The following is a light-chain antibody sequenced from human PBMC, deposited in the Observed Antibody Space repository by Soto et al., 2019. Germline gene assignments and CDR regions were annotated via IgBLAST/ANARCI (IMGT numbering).Light chain of an antibody. V-gene: IGKV3-20*01. CDR3: PQYESSPPSYT. J-gene: IGKJ2*01. Sequence: EIVLTQSPGTLSLSPGERATLSCRASQSLTSSYLAWYQQKPGQAPRLLIYGASSRATGIPDRFSGSGSGTDFTLTISRLEPEEFAVYYCPQYESSPPSYTFGQGTKLEIK. CDR2: GAS. CDR1: QSLTSSY.